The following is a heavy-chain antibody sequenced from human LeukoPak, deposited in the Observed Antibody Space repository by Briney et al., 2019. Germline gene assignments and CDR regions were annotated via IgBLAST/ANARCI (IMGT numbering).Heavy chain of an antibody. D-gene: IGHD3-10*02. Sequence: PSETLSLTCTVSGGSISGSYWSWIRQPAGKGLEWIGRILTVGTTHYNPYVKRRVTMSVDTSKNQFDLRLSYVTAADTAVYYCARVFDMDVWGKGTTVTVSS. V-gene: IGHV4-4*07. J-gene: IGHJ6*03. CDR3: ARVFDMDV. CDR1: GGSISGSY. CDR2: ILTVGTT.